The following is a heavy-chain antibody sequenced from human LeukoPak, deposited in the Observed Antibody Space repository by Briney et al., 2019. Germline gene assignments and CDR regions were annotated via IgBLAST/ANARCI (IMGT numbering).Heavy chain of an antibody. Sequence: PSETLSLTCTVSGGSMRSYYWTWIRQPPGKGLEWIGYIYYSGSTNYNPSLKSRVTISVDTSKNQFSLKLSSVTAADTAVYYCAREAFSSGWFVDYWGQGTLVTVSS. CDR1: GGSMRSYY. V-gene: IGHV4-59*01. J-gene: IGHJ4*02. CDR3: AREAFSSGWFVDY. CDR2: IYYSGST. D-gene: IGHD6-19*01.